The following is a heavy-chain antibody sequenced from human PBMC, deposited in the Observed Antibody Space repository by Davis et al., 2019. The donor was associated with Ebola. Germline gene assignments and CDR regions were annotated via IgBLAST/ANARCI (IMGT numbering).Heavy chain of an antibody. Sequence: SETLSLTCTVSGGSISGYYWSWIRQPPGKGLEWIGEINHSGSTNYNPSLKSRVTISVDTSKNQFSLQLDSVTADDTAVYYCARGGVAGDFDYWGQGSLVTVSS. CDR2: INHSGST. CDR1: GGSISGYY. CDR3: ARGGVAGDFDY. V-gene: IGHV4-34*01. D-gene: IGHD6-19*01. J-gene: IGHJ4*02.